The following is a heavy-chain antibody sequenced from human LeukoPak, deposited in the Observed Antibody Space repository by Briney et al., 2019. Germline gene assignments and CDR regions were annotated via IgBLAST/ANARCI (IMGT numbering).Heavy chain of an antibody. V-gene: IGHV3-23*01. J-gene: IGHJ4*02. CDR3: AQIGGYDSSVYYQGYFDY. Sequence: GGSLRLPCAASGFTFSSYAMSWVRQAPGKGLEWVSAISGSGGSTYYADSVKGRFTISRDNSKNTLYLQMNSLRAEDTAVYYCAQIGGYDSSVYYQGYFDYWGQGTLVTVSS. CDR1: GFTFSSYA. D-gene: IGHD3-22*01. CDR2: ISGSGGST.